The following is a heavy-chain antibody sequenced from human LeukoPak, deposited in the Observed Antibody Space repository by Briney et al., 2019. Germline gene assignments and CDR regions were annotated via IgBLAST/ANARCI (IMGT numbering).Heavy chain of an antibody. D-gene: IGHD3-22*01. CDR3: AKGLLLALDY. CDR1: GFTFSIYG. CDR2: ISGTGGST. J-gene: IGHJ4*02. V-gene: IGHV3-23*01. Sequence: AGASLRLSCAASGFTFSIYGMTWVRQAPGKGLEWVSAISGTGGSTYYADSVQGRFTISGDNSKNTLYLQLSSLRAEDTAVYYCAKGLLLALDYWGQGTLVTVSS.